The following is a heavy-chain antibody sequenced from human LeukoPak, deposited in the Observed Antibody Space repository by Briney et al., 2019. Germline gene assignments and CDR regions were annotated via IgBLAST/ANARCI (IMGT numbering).Heavy chain of an antibody. V-gene: IGHV3-23*01. D-gene: IGHD2-2*01. CDR1: GFTFSSYA. CDR3: AKTPDIVVVPAVTFDY. Sequence: GGSLRLSCAASGFTFSSYAMSWVRQAPGKGLEWVSAISGSGGSTYYADSVKGRFTISRDNSKNTLYLQMISMRAEDTAVYYCAKTPDIVVVPAVTFDYWGQGTLVTVSS. CDR2: ISGSGGST. J-gene: IGHJ4*02.